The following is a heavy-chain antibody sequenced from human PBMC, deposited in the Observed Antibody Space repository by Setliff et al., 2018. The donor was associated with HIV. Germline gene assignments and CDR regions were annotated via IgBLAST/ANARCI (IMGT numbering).Heavy chain of an antibody. D-gene: IGHD3-16*01. CDR1: GDSISSRICY. CDR2: VYYGGST. J-gene: IGHJ4*02. V-gene: IGHV4-39*01. CDR3: ARGNFNY. Sequence: PSETLSLTCAVSGDSISSRICYWGWIRQPPGKGLEWIGSVYYGGSTYYNPSLKSRVTISVDTSKNQFSLKLSSVTAADTAVYYCARGNFNYWGQGTLVTVSS.